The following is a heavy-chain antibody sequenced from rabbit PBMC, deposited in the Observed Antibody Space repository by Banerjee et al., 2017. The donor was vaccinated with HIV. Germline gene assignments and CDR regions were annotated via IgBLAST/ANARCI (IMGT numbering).Heavy chain of an antibody. CDR1: GIDFSSYG. J-gene: IGHJ4*01. CDR2: IDPVFGST. D-gene: IGHD6-1*01. V-gene: IGHV1S47*01. CDR3: ARGDTYGYATYAYAIRNFNL. Sequence: QEQLVESGGGLVTLGGSLKLSCKASGIDFSSYGVSWVRQAPGKGLEWIGYIDPVFGSTLYADWVNGRFTISSDNAQNTVFLQMTSLTASDTATYFCARGDTYGYATYAYAIRNFNLWGPGTLVTVS.